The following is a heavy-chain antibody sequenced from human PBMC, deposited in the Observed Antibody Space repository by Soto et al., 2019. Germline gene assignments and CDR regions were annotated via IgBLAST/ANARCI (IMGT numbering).Heavy chain of an antibody. CDR2: IKPDESEK. J-gene: IGHJ3*02. CDR3: AKVVYERSVNDALDI. CDR1: GFTFSDSW. Sequence: EVQLVESGGGLVQPGGSLRLSCTASGFTFSDSWMTWVRQAPGKGLEWVARIKPDESEKKYADSVKGRFSISRDNAKNSMYLQMDSLRAEDTAVYYCAKVVYERSVNDALDIWGQGTMVTVSS. V-gene: IGHV3-7*03. D-gene: IGHD3-22*01.